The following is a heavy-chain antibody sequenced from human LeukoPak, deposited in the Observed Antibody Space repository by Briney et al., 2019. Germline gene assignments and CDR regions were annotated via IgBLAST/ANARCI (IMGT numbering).Heavy chain of an antibody. J-gene: IGHJ4*02. Sequence: PGGSLILSCEASGFTFRKYAMSWVRQAPGKGLQRLSVITGGGTDKYYADSVKGRFTISRDNSKNTLYVQMSSLRVDDTAVYYCAKGPNDDSNYLFEYWGQGTLLTVSS. CDR3: AKGPNDDSNYLFEY. CDR2: ITGGGTDK. D-gene: IGHD4-11*01. CDR1: GFTFRKYA. V-gene: IGHV3-23*01.